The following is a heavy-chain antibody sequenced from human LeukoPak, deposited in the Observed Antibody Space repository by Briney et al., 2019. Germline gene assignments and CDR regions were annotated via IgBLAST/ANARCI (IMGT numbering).Heavy chain of an antibody. D-gene: IGHD3-10*01. CDR2: FYHSGST. CDR3: ARGRGSGSYYNGPRYDY. CDR1: GGSISSGGYS. J-gene: IGHJ4*02. Sequence: PSQTLSLTCAVSGGSISSGGYSWSWIRQPPGQGLEWNGYFYHSGSTYYNPSLKSRVTISVDRSKTQFSLKLSSVAAADTAVDYCARGRGSGSYYNGPRYDYWGQGTLVTVSS. V-gene: IGHV4-30-2*01.